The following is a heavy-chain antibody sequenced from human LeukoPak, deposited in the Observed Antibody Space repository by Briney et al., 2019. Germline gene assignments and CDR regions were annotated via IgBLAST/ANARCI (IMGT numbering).Heavy chain of an antibody. D-gene: IGHD4-11*01. CDR1: GGSFSGYY. J-gene: IGHJ4*02. CDR2: INHSGST. V-gene: IGHV4-34*01. CDR3: ARLSNYGPSL. Sequence: PSETLSLTCAVHGGSFSGYYWSWIRQPPGKGLEWIGEINHSGSTNYNPSLKSRVTISVDTSKNQFSLKLSSVTAADTAVYYCARLSNYGPSLWGQGTLVTVSS.